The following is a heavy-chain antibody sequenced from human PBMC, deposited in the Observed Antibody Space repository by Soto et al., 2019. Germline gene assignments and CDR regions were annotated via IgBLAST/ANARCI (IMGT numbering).Heavy chain of an antibody. CDR3: ARDIDYDFWSGYTTGYYYGMDV. Sequence: QVQLVQSGAEVKKPGSSVKVSCKASGGTFSSYAISWVRQAPGQGLEWMGGIIPIFGTANYAQKFQGRVTITADESTSTAYMELISLRSEDTAVYYCARDIDYDFWSGYTTGYYYGMDVWGQGTTVTVSS. D-gene: IGHD3-3*01. CDR2: IIPIFGTA. CDR1: GGTFSSYA. J-gene: IGHJ6*02. V-gene: IGHV1-69*01.